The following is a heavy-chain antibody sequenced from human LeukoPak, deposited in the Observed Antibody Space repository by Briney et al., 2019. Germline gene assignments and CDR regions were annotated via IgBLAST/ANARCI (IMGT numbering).Heavy chain of an antibody. CDR3: AKSPYSGGMDV. V-gene: IGHV3-9*01. CDR2: VSWNSGNV. Sequence: LPGGSLRLSCAASGFSFEDYAMHRVRQPPGKGLEWVSGVSWNSGNVGYADSVKGRFTISRDNAKNSLYLQMNSLRAEDTALYYCAKSPYSGGMDVWGKGTTVTVSS. J-gene: IGHJ6*03. CDR1: GFSFEDYA. D-gene: IGHD2-21*01.